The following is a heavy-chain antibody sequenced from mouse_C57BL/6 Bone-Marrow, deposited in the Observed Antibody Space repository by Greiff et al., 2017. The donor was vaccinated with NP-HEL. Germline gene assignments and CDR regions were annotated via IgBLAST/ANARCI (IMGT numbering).Heavy chain of an antibody. Sequence: EVQLVESGGGLVKPGGSLKLSCAASGFTFSSYAMSWVRQTPEKRLEWVATISDGGSYTYYPDNVKGRFTISRDNAKNNLYLQMSHLKSEDTAMYYCARGNWDWGQGTTLTVSS. J-gene: IGHJ2*01. D-gene: IGHD4-1*01. CDR3: ARGNWD. CDR2: ISDGGSYT. V-gene: IGHV5-4*01. CDR1: GFTFSSYA.